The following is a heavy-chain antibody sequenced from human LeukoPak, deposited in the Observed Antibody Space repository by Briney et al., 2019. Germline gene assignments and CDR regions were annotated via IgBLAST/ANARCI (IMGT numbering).Heavy chain of an antibody. CDR3: ARDAGTGPTNAFDI. CDR1: GGSFSGYY. Sequence: SETLSLTCAVYGGSFSGYYWSWIRQPPGKGLEWIGEINHSGSTNYNPSLKSRVTISVDTSKNQFSLKLSSVTAADTAVYYCARDAGTGPTNAFDIWGQGTMVTVPS. J-gene: IGHJ3*02. CDR2: INHSGST. D-gene: IGHD1-1*01. V-gene: IGHV4-34*01.